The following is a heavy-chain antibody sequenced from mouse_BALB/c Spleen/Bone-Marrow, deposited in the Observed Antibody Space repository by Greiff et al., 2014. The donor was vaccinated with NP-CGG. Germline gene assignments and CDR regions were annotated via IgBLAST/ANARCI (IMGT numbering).Heavy chain of an antibody. V-gene: IGHV1-18*01. J-gene: IGHJ1*01. CDR3: ASYYGSSWYFDV. D-gene: IGHD1-1*01. CDR2: INPYNGGT. CDR1: GYSFTGYT. Sequence: VQLQQSGPELVKPGASMKISCKTSGYSFTGYTMNWVKQSHGKNLEWIGLINPYNGGTSYNQKFKGKATLTVDKSSSTAYVELFSLTSEDSAVYYCASYYGSSWYFDVWGAGTTVTVSS.